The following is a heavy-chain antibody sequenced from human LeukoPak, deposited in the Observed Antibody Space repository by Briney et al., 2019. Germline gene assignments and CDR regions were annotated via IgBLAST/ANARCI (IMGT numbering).Heavy chain of an antibody. CDR1: GYTFTSYY. CDR3: ARGVATVSFDY. J-gene: IGHJ4*02. Sequence: ASVKVSCKASGYTFTSYYINWIRQAPGQGLEWMGIINPSGGSTSYAQKFQGRVTMTRDTSTSTVYMQMSSLRSEDTAVYYCARGVATVSFDYWGQGTLVTVSS. V-gene: IGHV1-46*01. D-gene: IGHD5-12*01. CDR2: INPSGGST.